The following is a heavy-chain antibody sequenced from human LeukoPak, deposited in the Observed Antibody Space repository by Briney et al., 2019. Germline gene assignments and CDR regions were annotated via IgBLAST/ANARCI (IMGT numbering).Heavy chain of an antibody. Sequence: GSSVKVSCKASGGTFSSYAISWVRQAPGQGLEWMGRIIPIFGTANYAQKFQGRVTITTDESTSTAYMELSSLRSEDTAVYYCARDGRSSANYYDSSGYYPLGYWGQGTLVTVSS. V-gene: IGHV1-69*05. CDR3: ARDGRSSANYYDSSGYYPLGY. D-gene: IGHD3-22*01. CDR2: IIPIFGTA. CDR1: GGTFSSYA. J-gene: IGHJ4*02.